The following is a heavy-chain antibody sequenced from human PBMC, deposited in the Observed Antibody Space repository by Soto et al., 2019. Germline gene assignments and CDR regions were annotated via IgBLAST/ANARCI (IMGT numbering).Heavy chain of an antibody. J-gene: IGHJ6*02. CDR2: IYYSGST. V-gene: IGHV4-31*03. CDR1: GGSISSGGYY. Sequence: SETLSLTCTVSGGSISSGGYYWSWIRQHPGKGPEWIGYIYYSGSTYYNPSLKSRVTISVDTSKNQFSLKLSSVTAADTAVYYCARYPDHYYYGMDVWGQGTTVTVSS. CDR3: ARYPDHYYYGMDV.